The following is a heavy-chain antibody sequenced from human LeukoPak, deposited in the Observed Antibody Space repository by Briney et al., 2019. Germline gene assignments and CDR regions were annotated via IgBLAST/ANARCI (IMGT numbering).Heavy chain of an antibody. V-gene: IGHV4-59*01. CDR2: IYDTGAT. J-gene: IGHJ4*02. CDR3: ARDRDLYYFDY. Sequence: SETLSLTCTVSGGSINSKYWSWIRQPPGKRLEWIGYIYDTGATDYNPSLKSRVTVSADTSKNQISLKLTSVTAADTAVYYCARDRDLYYFDYWGQGTLVTVSS. CDR1: GGSINSKY.